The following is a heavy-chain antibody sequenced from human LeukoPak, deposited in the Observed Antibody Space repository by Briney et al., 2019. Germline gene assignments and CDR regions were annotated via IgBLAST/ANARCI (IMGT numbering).Heavy chain of an antibody. CDR3: TRVGYIDEGIDY. J-gene: IGHJ4*02. CDR2: IKQDGSKK. Sequence: GGSLRLSCVASGFPFSSYWMTWVRQAPGKGLEWVANIKQDGSKKSYVDSVKGRFTISRDIAKNSLYLQMNSLRAEDTAIYYCTRVGYIDEGIDYWGQGTLVTVSS. CDR1: GFPFSSYW. V-gene: IGHV3-7*04. D-gene: IGHD5-24*01.